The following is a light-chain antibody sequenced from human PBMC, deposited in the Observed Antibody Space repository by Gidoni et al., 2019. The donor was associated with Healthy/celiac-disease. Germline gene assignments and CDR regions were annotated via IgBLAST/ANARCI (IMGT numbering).Light chain of an antibody. Sequence: DIQMTPSPSSLSASVGDRVTITCQASQDISNYLNWYQQKPGKAPKLLIYDASNLETGVPSRFRGSGAGTDFTFTISSLQPEDIATYYRQQYDNLPWTFXQXTKVEIK. CDR3: QQYDNLPWT. V-gene: IGKV1-33*01. CDR1: QDISNY. J-gene: IGKJ1*01. CDR2: DAS.